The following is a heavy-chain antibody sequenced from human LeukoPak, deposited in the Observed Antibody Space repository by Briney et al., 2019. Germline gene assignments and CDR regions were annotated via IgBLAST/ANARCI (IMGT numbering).Heavy chain of an antibody. D-gene: IGHD3-22*01. CDR3: ARVQGYYDSSGYYTQGCFDY. CDR1: GYSISSGYY. CDR2: IYHSGST. J-gene: IGHJ4*02. Sequence: PSETLSLTCTVSGYSISSGYYWGWIRQPPGKGLEWIGSIYHSGSTYYNPSLKSRVTISVDTSKNQFSLKLSSVTAADTAVYYCARVQGYYDSSGYYTQGCFDYWGQGTLVTVSS. V-gene: IGHV4-38-2*02.